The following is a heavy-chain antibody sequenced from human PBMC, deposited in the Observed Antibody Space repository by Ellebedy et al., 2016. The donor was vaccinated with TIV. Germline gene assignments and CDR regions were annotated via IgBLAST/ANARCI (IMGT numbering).Heavy chain of an antibody. CDR1: GFTFSSYG. Sequence: GGSLRLSCAASGFTFSSYGMHWVRQAPGKGLEWVAVIWYDGSNKYYADSVKGRFTISRDNAKNSLYLQMNSLRDEDTAVYYCARNEWELLHYGMDVWGQGTTVTVSS. J-gene: IGHJ6*02. V-gene: IGHV3-33*01. CDR3: ARNEWELLHYGMDV. CDR2: IWYDGSNK. D-gene: IGHD1-26*01.